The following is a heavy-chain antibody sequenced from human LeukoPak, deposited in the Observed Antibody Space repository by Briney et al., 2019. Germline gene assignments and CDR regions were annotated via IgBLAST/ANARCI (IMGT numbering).Heavy chain of an antibody. D-gene: IGHD6-13*01. V-gene: IGHV3-21*01. J-gene: IGHJ1*01. CDR1: GFTFSSYS. Sequence: GGSPRLSCAASGFTFSSYSMNWVRQAPGKGLEWVSSISSSSSYIYYADSVKGRFTISRDNAKNSLYLQMNSLRAEDTAVYYCARDVGQQLVRGYFQHWGQGTLVTVSS. CDR3: ARDVGQQLVRGYFQH. CDR2: ISSSSSYI.